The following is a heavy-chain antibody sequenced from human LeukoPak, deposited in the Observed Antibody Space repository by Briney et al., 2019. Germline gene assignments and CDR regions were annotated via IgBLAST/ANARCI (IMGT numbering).Heavy chain of an antibody. D-gene: IGHD6-19*01. CDR3: ARGFGFIAVAGTATNWFDP. CDR2: ISAYNGNT. J-gene: IGHJ5*02. V-gene: IGHV1-18*01. Sequence: ASVKVSCKASGYTFTSYGISWVRQAPGQGLEWMGWISAYNGNTNYAQKPQGRVTMTTDTSTSTAYMELRSLRSDDTAVYYCARGFGFIAVAGTATNWFDPWGQGTLVTVSS. CDR1: GYTFTSYG.